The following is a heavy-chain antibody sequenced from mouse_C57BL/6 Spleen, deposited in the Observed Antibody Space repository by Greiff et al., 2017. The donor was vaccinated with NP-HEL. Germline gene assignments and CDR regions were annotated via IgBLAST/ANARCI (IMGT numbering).Heavy chain of an antibody. V-gene: IGHV1-82*01. CDR1: GYAFSSSW. J-gene: IGHJ3*01. CDR3: AKGSDSKGFAY. Sequence: QVQLQQSGPELVKPGASVKISCKASGYAFSSSWMNWVKQRPGKGLEWIGRIYPGDGDTNYNGKFKGKATLTADKSSSTAYMQLSSLTSEDSAVYFCAKGSDSKGFAYWGQGTLVTVSA. D-gene: IGHD2-5*01. CDR2: IYPGDGDT.